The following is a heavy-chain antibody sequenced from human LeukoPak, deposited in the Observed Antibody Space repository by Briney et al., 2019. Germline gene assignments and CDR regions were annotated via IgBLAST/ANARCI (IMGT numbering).Heavy chain of an antibody. Sequence: GGSLRLSCAASGFTFSDYYMSWIRQAPGKGLEWVSYISSSGSTIYYADSVKGRFTISRDNAKNSLYLQMNSLRAEDTAVYCCARDSGYDYASFDYWGQGTLVTVSS. J-gene: IGHJ4*02. CDR2: ISSSGSTI. CDR3: ARDSGYDYASFDY. CDR1: GFTFSDYY. V-gene: IGHV3-11*04. D-gene: IGHD5-12*01.